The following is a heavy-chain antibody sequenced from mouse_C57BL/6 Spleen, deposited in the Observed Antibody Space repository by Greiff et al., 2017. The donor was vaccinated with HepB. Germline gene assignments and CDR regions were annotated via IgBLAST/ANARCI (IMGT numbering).Heavy chain of an antibody. D-gene: IGHD1-1*01. J-gene: IGHJ4*01. CDR1: GYTFTSYW. Sequence: QVHVKQPGAELVMPGASVKLSCKASGYTFTSYWMHWVKQRPGQGLEWIGEIDPSDSYTNYNQKFKGKSTLTVDKSSSTAYMQLSSLTSEDSAVYYCARGDYGSSLYAMDYWGQGTSVTVSS. CDR2: IDPSDSYT. V-gene: IGHV1-69*01. CDR3: ARGDYGSSLYAMDY.